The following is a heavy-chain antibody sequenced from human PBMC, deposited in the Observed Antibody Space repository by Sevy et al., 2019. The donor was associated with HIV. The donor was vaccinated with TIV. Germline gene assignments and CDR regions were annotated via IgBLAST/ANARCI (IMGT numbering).Heavy chain of an antibody. CDR3: AGDRAGVVVVTAAMI. V-gene: IGHV3-30*04. D-gene: IGHD2-2*01. CDR1: GFTFSSYA. J-gene: IGHJ4*02. Sequence: GGSLRLSCAASGFTFSSYAMHWVRQAPGKGLEWVTVISYDGSDKYYADSVKGRFTISRDNSKNTLYLQMNSLRTEDTAVYYGAGDRAGVVVVTAAMIWGQGTLVTVSS. CDR2: ISYDGSDK.